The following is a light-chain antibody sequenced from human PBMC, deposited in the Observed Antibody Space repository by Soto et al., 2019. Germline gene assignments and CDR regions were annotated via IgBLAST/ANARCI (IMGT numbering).Light chain of an antibody. J-gene: IGKJ4*01. V-gene: IGKV3-11*01. CDR2: DAS. CDR1: QSVDTY. CDR3: QHRSDWPLT. Sequence: EIVLTQSPATLSLSPGQRVTLSCRASQSVDTYLGWYQQKPGQAPRLLVYDASKRATGIPARFSGSGSGTDFTLTISSLEPEDFAVYYCQHRSDWPLTFGGGTKVEIK.